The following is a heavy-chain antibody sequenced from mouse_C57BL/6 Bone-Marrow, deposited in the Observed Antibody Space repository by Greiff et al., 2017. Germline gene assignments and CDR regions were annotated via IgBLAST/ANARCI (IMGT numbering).Heavy chain of an antibody. CDR2: ISDGGSYT. CDR1: GFTFSSYA. D-gene: IGHD1-1*01. V-gene: IGHV5-4*01. Sequence: EVQRVESGGGLVKPGGSLKLSCAASGFTFSSYAMSWVRQTPEKRLEWVATISDGGSYTYYPDNVKGRFTISRDNAKNNLYLQMSHLKSEDTAMYYCARGDYGSSYENAMDYWGQGTSVTVSS. CDR3: ARGDYGSSYENAMDY. J-gene: IGHJ4*01.